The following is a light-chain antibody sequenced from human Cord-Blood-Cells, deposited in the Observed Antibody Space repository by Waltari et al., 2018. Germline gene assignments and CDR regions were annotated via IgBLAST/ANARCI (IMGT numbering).Light chain of an antibody. Sequence: QSALTQPPSVSGYPGPSVTISCTATRRDVCSYNRVPWYQQPPGTAPKLMIYEVSKRPSGVPDRFSGSKSGNTASLTISGIQAEDEADYYCSSYTSSSTVVFGGGTKLTVL. CDR2: EVS. CDR1: RRDVCSYNR. J-gene: IGLJ2*01. V-gene: IGLV2-18*02. CDR3: SSYTSSSTVV.